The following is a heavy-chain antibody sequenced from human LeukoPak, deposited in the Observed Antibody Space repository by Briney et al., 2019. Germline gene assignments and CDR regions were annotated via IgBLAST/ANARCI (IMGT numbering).Heavy chain of an antibody. D-gene: IGHD5-12*01. CDR1: VFTFSSYG. Sequence: GGSLRLSCAASVFTFSSYGMHWVRRAPGKGLEGVAFIRYDGSNKYYADSVKGRFTISRDNSKNTLYLQMNSLRAEDTAVYYCAKGRAWIWNWFDPWGQGTLVTVSS. CDR3: AKGRAWIWNWFDP. J-gene: IGHJ5*02. CDR2: IRYDGSNK. V-gene: IGHV3-30*02.